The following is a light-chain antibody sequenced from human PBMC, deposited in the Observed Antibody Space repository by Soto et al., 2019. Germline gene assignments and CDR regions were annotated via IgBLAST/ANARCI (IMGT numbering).Light chain of an antibody. J-gene: IGKJ2*01. V-gene: IGKV1-5*01. CDR2: DVS. Sequence: DVQLTQSPSTLSASVGDRVTITCRASQSINNLLAWYQQKPGKPPTFLIYDVSTLESGVPSRFSGSGSGTEFTLTIRSLQPADVASYHCQQYNSESTFGQGTKVDIK. CDR3: QQYNSEST. CDR1: QSINNL.